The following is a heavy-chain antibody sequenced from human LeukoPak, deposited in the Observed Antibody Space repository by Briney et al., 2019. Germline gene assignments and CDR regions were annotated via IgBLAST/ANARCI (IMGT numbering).Heavy chain of an antibody. CDR2: ISAYNGNT. CDR1: GYTFTSYG. CDR3: ARVGYCSSTSCYGHYYYYYGMDV. Sequence: ASVKVSCKASGYTFTSYGISWVRQAPGQGLEWMGWISAYNGNTNYAQKLQGRVTMTTDTSTSTAYMELRSLRSDDTAVYYCARVGYCSSTSCYGHYYYYYGMDVWGQGTTVTVSS. V-gene: IGHV1-18*01. D-gene: IGHD2-2*01. J-gene: IGHJ6*02.